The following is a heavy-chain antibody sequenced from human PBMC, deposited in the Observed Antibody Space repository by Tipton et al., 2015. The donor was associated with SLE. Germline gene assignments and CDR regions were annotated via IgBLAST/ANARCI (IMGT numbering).Heavy chain of an antibody. D-gene: IGHD3-10*01. Sequence: LRLSCTVSGGSISSSSYYWGWIRQPPGKGLEWIGSIYYSGSTYYNPSLKSRVTISVDTSKNQFSLKLSSVTAADTAVYYCARLEGVTGYMDVRGKGTTVTVSS. J-gene: IGHJ6*03. CDR1: GGSISSSSYY. V-gene: IGHV4-39*07. CDR2: IYYSGST. CDR3: ARLEGVTGYMDV.